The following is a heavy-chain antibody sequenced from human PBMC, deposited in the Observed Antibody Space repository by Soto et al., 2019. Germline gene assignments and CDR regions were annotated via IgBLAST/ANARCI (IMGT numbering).Heavy chain of an antibody. D-gene: IGHD2-21*02. Sequence: QVQLQESGPGLVKPSETLSLTCTVPSGSIRTSYWTWIGQFPGKRLEWIAHIHNSGNTNSNPSLKSRVTISMDTSKNQISLRLTSVTAADTAMYYCARLQYTVVTPIDMWGQGTMVTVSS. J-gene: IGHJ3*02. V-gene: IGHV4-59*01. CDR2: IHNSGNT. CDR1: SGSIRTSY. CDR3: ARLQYTVVTPIDM.